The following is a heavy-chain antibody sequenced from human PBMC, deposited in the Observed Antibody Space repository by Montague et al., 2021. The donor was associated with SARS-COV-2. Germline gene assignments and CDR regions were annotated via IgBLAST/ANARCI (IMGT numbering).Heavy chain of an antibody. Sequence: VPPGASLSSDSLSWHWIRQSPSRGLEWLASTYYRSKWYNDSAPSVSGRATVKPDTSRNQFSMHLDSVTPEDTALYFCARKMDSSFDVWGKGTMVSVSS. D-gene: IGHD2-2*03. CDR1: GASLSSDSLS. V-gene: IGHV6-1*01. CDR2: TYYRSKWYN. CDR3: ARKMDSSFDV. J-gene: IGHJ3*01.